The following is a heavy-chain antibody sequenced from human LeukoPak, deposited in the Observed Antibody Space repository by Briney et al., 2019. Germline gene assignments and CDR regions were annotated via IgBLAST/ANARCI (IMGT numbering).Heavy chain of an antibody. D-gene: IGHD2-2*01. Sequence: GGSLRLSCAASGFTFSSYTRNWVRQAPGKGLEWVSSISSSSAYTYYADSVKGRFTISRDNAKNPLSLHLNSLRAEETAVYYCANDCRSSSCYDYWGQGTLVTVSS. J-gene: IGHJ4*02. CDR2: ISSSSAYT. CDR3: ANDCRSSSCYDY. V-gene: IGHV3-21*01. CDR1: GFTFSSYT.